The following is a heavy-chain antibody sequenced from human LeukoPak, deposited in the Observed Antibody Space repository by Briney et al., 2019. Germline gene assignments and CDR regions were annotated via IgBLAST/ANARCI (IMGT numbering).Heavy chain of an antibody. Sequence: PSETLSLTCTVSGGSISSYYWSWIRQPPGKGLEWIGYIYYSGSTNYNPSLKSRVTISVDTSKNQFSLKLSPVTAADTAVYYCARNSAYYDILTGYSPQGAFDIWGQGTMVTVSS. CDR2: IYYSGST. V-gene: IGHV4-59*01. CDR3: ARNSAYYDILTGYSPQGAFDI. CDR1: GGSISSYY. D-gene: IGHD3-9*01. J-gene: IGHJ3*02.